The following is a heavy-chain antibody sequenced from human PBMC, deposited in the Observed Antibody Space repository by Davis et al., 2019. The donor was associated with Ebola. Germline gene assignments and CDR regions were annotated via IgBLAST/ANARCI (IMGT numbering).Heavy chain of an antibody. Sequence: SVKVSCKASGGTFSSYAISWVRQAPGQGLEWMGGIIPIFGTANYAQKFQGRVTITADKSTSTAYMELSSLRSEDTAVYYCARVPDRTAGGVYFYYGMDVWGQGTTVTVSS. V-gene: IGHV1-69*06. CDR2: IIPIFGTA. D-gene: IGHD2-2*01. CDR3: ARVPDRTAGGVYFYYGMDV. CDR1: GGTFSSYA. J-gene: IGHJ6*02.